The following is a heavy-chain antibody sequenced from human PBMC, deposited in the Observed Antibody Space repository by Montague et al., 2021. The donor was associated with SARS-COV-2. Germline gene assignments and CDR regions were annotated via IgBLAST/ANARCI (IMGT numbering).Heavy chain of an antibody. D-gene: IGHD3-22*01. Sequence: SETLSPTRTLSGGSLNKHYCSWIRKARGKELEWLGNIFYKGNTNXNVXLWGRVSMSLDTPQNQFSLRLTSLTAADTAVYYCARSISSSGARDNWGQGILVTVS. V-gene: IGHV4-59*11. CDR2: IFYKGNT. J-gene: IGHJ4*02. CDR1: GGSLNKHY. CDR3: ARSISSSGARDN.